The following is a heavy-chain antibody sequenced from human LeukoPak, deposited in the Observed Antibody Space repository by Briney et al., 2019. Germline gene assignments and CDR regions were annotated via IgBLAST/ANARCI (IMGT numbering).Heavy chain of an antibody. CDR3: ARDLSGCSGGSCSHHI. CDR2: IYHSGST. J-gene: IGHJ3*02. D-gene: IGHD2-15*01. V-gene: IGHV4-38-2*02. Sequence: PSETLSLTCTVSGYSISSGYYWGWIRQPPGKGLEWIGSIYHSGSTYYNPSLKSRVTISVDTSKNQFSLKLSSVTAADTAVYYCARDLSGCSGGSCSHHIWGQGTMVTVSS. CDR1: GYSISSGYY.